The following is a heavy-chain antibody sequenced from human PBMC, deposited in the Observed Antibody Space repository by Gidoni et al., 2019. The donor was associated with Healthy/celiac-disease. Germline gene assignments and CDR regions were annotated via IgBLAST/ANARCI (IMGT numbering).Heavy chain of an antibody. CDR2: ISYDGSNK. CDR3: AKDLFVVVTGLDY. V-gene: IGHV3-30*18. CDR1: GFTFSSYG. D-gene: IGHD2-21*02. J-gene: IGHJ4*02. Sequence: QVQLVESGAGVVQPGRSLRLSCAASGFTFSSYGMHWVRQAPGKGLEWVAVISYDGSNKYYADSVKGRFTISRDNSKNTLYLQMNSLRAEDTAVYYCAKDLFVVVTGLDYWGQGTLVTVSS.